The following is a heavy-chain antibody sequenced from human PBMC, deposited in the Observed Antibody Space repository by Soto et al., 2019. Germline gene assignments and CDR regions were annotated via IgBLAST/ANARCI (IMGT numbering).Heavy chain of an antibody. V-gene: IGHV1-18*04. Sequence: SVKVSCKASVYTFTSYGISWVRQAPGQGLEWMGWISAYNGNTNYAQKLQGRVTMTTDTSTSTAYMELRSLRSDDTAVYYCASFGGSSGYYRSFDYWGQGTLVTGSS. D-gene: IGHD3-22*01. CDR2: ISAYNGNT. CDR3: ASFGGSSGYYRSFDY. J-gene: IGHJ4*02. CDR1: VYTFTSYG.